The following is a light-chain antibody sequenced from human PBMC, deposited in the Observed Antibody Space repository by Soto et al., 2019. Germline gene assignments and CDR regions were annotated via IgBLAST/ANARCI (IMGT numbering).Light chain of an antibody. CDR3: KHYNSYSEA. CDR1: QTISSW. V-gene: IGKV1-5*03. Sequence: DIQMTQSPSTLSGSVGDRVTITCRASQTISSWLAWYQQKPGKAPKLLIYKASTLKSGVPSRFSGSGSGREFSLTISSLQSDEFATYYCKHYNSYSEAFGQGTKVDIK. CDR2: KAS. J-gene: IGKJ1*01.